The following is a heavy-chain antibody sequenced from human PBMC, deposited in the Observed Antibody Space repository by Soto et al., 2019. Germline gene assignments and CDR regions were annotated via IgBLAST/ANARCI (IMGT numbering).Heavy chain of an antibody. Sequence: AVKGSCKASGGTFSSYTISWVRQAPGQGLEWMGRIIPILGIANYAQKFQGRVTITADKSTSTAYMELSSLRSEDTAVYYCAREDYGDYDFGAFDIWGQGTMVTVSS. CDR3: AREDYGDYDFGAFDI. V-gene: IGHV1-69*04. D-gene: IGHD4-17*01. CDR1: GGTFSSYT. CDR2: IIPILGIA. J-gene: IGHJ3*02.